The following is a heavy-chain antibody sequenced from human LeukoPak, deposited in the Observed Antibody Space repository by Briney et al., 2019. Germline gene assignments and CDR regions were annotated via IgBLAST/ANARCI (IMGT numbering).Heavy chain of an antibody. V-gene: IGHV3-30-3*01. CDR1: GFTFSSYA. Sequence: PGGSLRLSCAASGFTFSSYAMHWVRQAPGKGLEWVAVISYDGSNKYYADSVKGRFTISRDNSKNTLYLQMNSLRAEDTAVYYCARDPTLRYFDWPDAFDIWGQGTMVTVSS. CDR2: ISYDGSNK. D-gene: IGHD3-9*01. CDR3: ARDPTLRYFDWPDAFDI. J-gene: IGHJ3*02.